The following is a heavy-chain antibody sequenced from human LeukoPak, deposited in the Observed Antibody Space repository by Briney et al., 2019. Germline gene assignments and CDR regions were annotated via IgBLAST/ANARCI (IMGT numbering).Heavy chain of an antibody. J-gene: IGHJ6*02. V-gene: IGHV4-59*01. CDR1: GGSFSGYY. D-gene: IGHD1-7*01. CDR2: IYYSGST. Sequence: SETLSLTCAVYGGSFSGYYWSWIRQPPGKGLEWIGYIYYSGSTNYNPSLKSRVTISVDTSKNQFSLKLSSVTAADTAVYYCARALWYGTGTTYYYYGMDVWGQGTTVTVSS. CDR3: ARALWYGTGTTYYYYGMDV.